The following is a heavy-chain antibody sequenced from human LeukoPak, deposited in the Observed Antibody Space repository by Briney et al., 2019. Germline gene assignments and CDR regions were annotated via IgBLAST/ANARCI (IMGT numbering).Heavy chain of an antibody. CDR3: ARRNYDFWSDYGLGV. CDR1: GDSISRYY. D-gene: IGHD3-3*01. Sequence: SETLSLTCTVSGDSISRYYWNWIRQPPGKGLEWIGWIYYIGSTNYNPSLNSRVTMSVDTSKNQISLRLSSVSAEDTAIYYCARRNYDFWSDYGLGVWGQGTTVTVSS. V-gene: IGHV4-59*01. J-gene: IGHJ6*02. CDR2: IYYIGST.